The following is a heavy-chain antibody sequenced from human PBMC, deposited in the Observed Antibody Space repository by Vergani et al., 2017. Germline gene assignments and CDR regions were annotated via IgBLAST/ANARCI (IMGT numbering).Heavy chain of an antibody. V-gene: IGHV4-34*01. CDR3: VRRDFWVGPRTFDF. J-gene: IGHJ3*01. D-gene: IGHD3-3*01. Sequence: QVQLHQWGAGLLKTSETLSLTCAVSGAAFNSYQWTWIRQSPGRGLEWIGEIDDKGKSICNPTLKSRVTISVDNSKRHFSLHVTSVTAADSAMYYCVRRDFWVGPRTFDFWGAGTPVTFSS. CDR2: IDDKGKS. CDR1: GAAFNSYQ.